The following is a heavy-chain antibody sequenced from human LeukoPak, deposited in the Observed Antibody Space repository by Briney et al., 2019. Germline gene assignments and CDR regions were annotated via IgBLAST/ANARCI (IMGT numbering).Heavy chain of an antibody. Sequence: GGSLRLSCVVSGFTFNHYAIHWVRQVPGKGLEWVSGISWNGDYIGYADSVKGRFTISRDNAKNSLYLQMNSLRPEDTALYYCLKDMDNNGWGWGQGTLVTVSA. CDR1: GFTFNHYA. J-gene: IGHJ4*02. CDR3: LKDMDNNGWG. V-gene: IGHV3-9*01. CDR2: ISWNGDYI. D-gene: IGHD3-22*01.